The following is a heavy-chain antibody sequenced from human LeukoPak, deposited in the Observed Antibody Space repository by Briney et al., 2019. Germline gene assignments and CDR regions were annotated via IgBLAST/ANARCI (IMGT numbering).Heavy chain of an antibody. J-gene: IGHJ3*02. Sequence: GGSLRLSCAASGFTFSSYLMHWVRQAPGKGLVWVSRINSDGSSTSYADSVKGRFTISRDNAKNTLYLQMNSLRAEDTAVYYCARGPVDTAMPPRGDAFDIWGQGTMVTVSS. CDR1: GFTFSSYL. D-gene: IGHD5-18*01. CDR2: INSDGSST. CDR3: ARGPVDTAMPPRGDAFDI. V-gene: IGHV3-74*01.